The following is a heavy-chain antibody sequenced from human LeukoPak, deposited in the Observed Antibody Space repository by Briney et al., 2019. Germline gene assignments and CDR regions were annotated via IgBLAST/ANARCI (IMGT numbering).Heavy chain of an antibody. J-gene: IGHJ1*01. D-gene: IGHD6-19*01. V-gene: IGHV3-30*18. CDR2: ISYDGSNK. CDR1: GFTFSSYG. Sequence: GGSLRLSCAASGFTFSSYGMHWVRQAPGKGLEWVAVISYDGSNKYYADSVKGRFTISRDNSKNTLYLQMNSLRAEDTAVYYCAKGLYSSGWWYFQHWGQGTLVTVSS. CDR3: AKGLYSSGWWYFQH.